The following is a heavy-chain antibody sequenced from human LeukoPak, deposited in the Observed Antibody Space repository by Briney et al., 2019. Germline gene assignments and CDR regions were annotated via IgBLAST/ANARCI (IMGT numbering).Heavy chain of an antibody. Sequence: RASETLSLTCAVYGGSFGGYYWSWIRQPPGKGLEWIGEINHSGSTNYNPSLKSRVTISVDTSKNQFSLRLSSVTAADTAVYYCARTLGSGYDRFYYYYGMDVWGQGTTVTVSS. CDR3: ARTLGSGYDRFYYYYGMDV. J-gene: IGHJ6*02. CDR1: GGSFGGYY. D-gene: IGHD5-12*01. CDR2: INHSGST. V-gene: IGHV4-34*01.